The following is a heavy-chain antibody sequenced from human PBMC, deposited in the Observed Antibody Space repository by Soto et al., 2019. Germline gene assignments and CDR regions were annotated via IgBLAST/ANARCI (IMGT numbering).Heavy chain of an antibody. V-gene: IGHV3-23*01. CDR2: ISGSGGST. D-gene: IGHD3-22*01. J-gene: IGHJ4*02. Sequence: EVQLLESGGGLVQPGGSLRLSCAASGFTFSSYAMSWVRQAPGKGLEWVSAISGSGGSTYYADSVKGRFTISRDNSKTTLYLQMNSLRAEDTAVYYCARLIYYYDSSGLDYWGQGTLVTVSS. CDR1: GFTFSSYA. CDR3: ARLIYYYDSSGLDY.